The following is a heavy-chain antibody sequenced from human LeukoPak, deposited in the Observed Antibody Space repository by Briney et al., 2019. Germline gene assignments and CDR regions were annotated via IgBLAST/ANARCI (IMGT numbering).Heavy chain of an antibody. CDR1: GGSISSYY. D-gene: IGHD5-12*01. J-gene: IGHJ4*02. CDR2: IYYSGRT. CDR3: ARHSGYDGPFDY. Sequence: PSETLSLTCTVSGGSISSYYWSWIRQPPGKGLEWVGYIYYSGRTNYNPSLKSRVNISVDTSKNQFSLKLSSVTAADTAVYYCARHSGYDGPFDYWGQGTLVTVSS. V-gene: IGHV4-59*01.